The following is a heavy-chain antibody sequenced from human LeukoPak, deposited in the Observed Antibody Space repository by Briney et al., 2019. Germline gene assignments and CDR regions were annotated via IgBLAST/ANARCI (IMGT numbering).Heavy chain of an antibody. CDR3: ARDKITGNGYYYGMDV. D-gene: IGHD2-8*01. V-gene: IGHV3-30-3*01. J-gene: IGHJ6*02. CDR2: ISYDGSNK. Sequence: GRSLRLSCAASGFTFSRYAMHWVRQAPGKGLEWVAVISYDGSNKYYADSVKGRFTISRDNSKNTLYLQMNSLRAEDTAVYYCARDKITGNGYYYGMDVWGQGTTVTVSS. CDR1: GFTFSRYA.